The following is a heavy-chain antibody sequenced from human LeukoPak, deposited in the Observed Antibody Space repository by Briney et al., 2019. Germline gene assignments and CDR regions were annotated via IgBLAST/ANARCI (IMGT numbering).Heavy chain of an antibody. CDR2: IRYDGSNK. V-gene: IGHV3-30*02. Sequence: QPGGSLRLSCAASGFTFSSYSMNWVRQAPGKGLEWVAFIRYDGSNKYYADSVKGRFTISRDNSKNTLYLQMNSLRAEDTAVYYCAKDPTGYYYDSSGYLLPDYWGQGTLASVSS. D-gene: IGHD3-22*01. J-gene: IGHJ4*02. CDR3: AKDPTGYYYDSSGYLLPDY. CDR1: GFTFSSYS.